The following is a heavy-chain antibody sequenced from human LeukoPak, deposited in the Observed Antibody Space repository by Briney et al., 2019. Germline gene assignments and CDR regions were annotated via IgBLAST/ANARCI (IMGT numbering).Heavy chain of an antibody. CDR2: INSDGSST. Sequence: SGGSLRLSCAASGFTFSSYWMHWVRQAPGKGLVWASRINSDGSSTSYADSVKGRFTISRDNAKNTLYLQMNSLRAEDTALYYRAKDALEAFDYWGQGTLVTVSS. CDR1: GFTFSSYW. J-gene: IGHJ4*02. CDR3: AKDALEAFDY. V-gene: IGHV3-74*01.